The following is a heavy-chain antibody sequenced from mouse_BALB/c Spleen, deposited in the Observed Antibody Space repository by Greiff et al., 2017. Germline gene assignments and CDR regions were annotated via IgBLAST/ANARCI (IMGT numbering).Heavy chain of an antibody. J-gene: IGHJ2*01. D-gene: IGHD2-12*01. Sequence: EVKLVESGGGLVQPGGSRKLSCAASGFTFSSFGMHWVRQAPEKGLEWVAYISSGSSTIYYADTVKGRFTISRDNPKNTLFLQMTSLRSEDTAMYYFARGTYADFDYWGQGTTLTVSS. CDR2: ISSGSSTI. V-gene: IGHV5-17*02. CDR1: GFTFSSFG. CDR3: ARGTYADFDY.